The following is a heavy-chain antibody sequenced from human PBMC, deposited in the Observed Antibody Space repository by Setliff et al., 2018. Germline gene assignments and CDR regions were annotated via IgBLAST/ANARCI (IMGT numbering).Heavy chain of an antibody. CDR2: IYTSGST. J-gene: IGHJ5*02. CDR3: ARDVRYYYGSGSYYNDWFDP. V-gene: IGHV4-61*02. CDR1: GGSISSGSYY. Sequence: PSETLSLTCTVSGGSISSGSYYWSWIRQPAGKGLEWIGRIYTSGSTNYNPSLKSRVTISVDTTKNQFSLKLSSVTAADTAVYYCARDVRYYYGSGSYYNDWFDPWSQGTLVTVSS. D-gene: IGHD3-10*01.